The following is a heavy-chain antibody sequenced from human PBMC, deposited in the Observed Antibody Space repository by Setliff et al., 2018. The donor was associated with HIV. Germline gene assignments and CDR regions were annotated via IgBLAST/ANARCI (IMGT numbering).Heavy chain of an antibody. J-gene: IGHJ4*02. D-gene: IGHD4-17*01. Sequence: SETLSLTCTVSGYSISSRYYWGWIRQSPGKGLEWIGSIYHSGSTQYNLSLKSRVTISVDTPKNQFSLKLSSVTAADTAVYYCASSPAWRSDYGLHTFDYWGQGTLVTVSS. CDR1: GYSISSRYY. CDR2: IYHSGST. V-gene: IGHV4-38-2*02. CDR3: ASSPAWRSDYGLHTFDY.